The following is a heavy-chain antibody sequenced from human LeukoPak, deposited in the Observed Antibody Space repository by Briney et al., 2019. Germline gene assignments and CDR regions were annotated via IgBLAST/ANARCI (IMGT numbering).Heavy chain of an antibody. CDR3: ARDPGWDSSGPGAFDI. D-gene: IGHD3-22*01. J-gene: IGHJ3*02. CDR1: GFTFSSYA. Sequence: GGSLRLSCVASGFTFSSYAMSWVRQVPGKGLEWVSAISGSGGSTYYADSVKGRFTISRDNSKNTLYLQMNSLRAEDTAVYYCARDPGWDSSGPGAFDIWGQGTMVTVSS. V-gene: IGHV3-23*01. CDR2: ISGSGGST.